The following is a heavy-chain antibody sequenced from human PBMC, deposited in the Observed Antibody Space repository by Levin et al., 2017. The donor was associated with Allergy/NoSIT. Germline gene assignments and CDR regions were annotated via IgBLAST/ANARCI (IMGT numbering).Heavy chain of an antibody. D-gene: IGHD3-22*01. V-gene: IGHV1-2*02. CDR1: GYTFTGYY. CDR3: AREGSSGYHTPDY. J-gene: IGHJ4*02. Sequence: ASVKVSCKASGYTFTGYYMHWVRQAPGQGLEWMGWINPNSGGTNYAQKFQGRVTMTRDTSISTAYMELSRLRSDDTAVYYCAREGSSGYHTPDYWGQGTLVTVSS. CDR2: INPNSGGT.